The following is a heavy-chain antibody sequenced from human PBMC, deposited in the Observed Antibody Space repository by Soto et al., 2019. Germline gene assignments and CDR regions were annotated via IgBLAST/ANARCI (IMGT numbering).Heavy chain of an antibody. CDR2: INAGNGNT. V-gene: IGHV1-3*01. CDR3: AAQQLVRTGAFDI. D-gene: IGHD6-13*01. Sequence: GASVKVSCKASGYTFTSYAMHWVRQAPGQRLEWMGWINAGNGNTEYSQKFQGRVTITRDTSASTAYMELSSLRSEDTAVYYCAAQQLVRTGAFDIWGQGTMVTVS. J-gene: IGHJ3*02. CDR1: GYTFTSYA.